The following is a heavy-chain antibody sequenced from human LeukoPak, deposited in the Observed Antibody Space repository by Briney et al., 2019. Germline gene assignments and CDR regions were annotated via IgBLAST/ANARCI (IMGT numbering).Heavy chain of an antibody. D-gene: IGHD2-8*01. CDR1: GGSFSGYY. V-gene: IGHV4-34*01. J-gene: IGHJ4*02. Sequence: SETLSLTCAAYGGSFSGYYWSWIRQPPGKGLEWIGEINHSGSTNYNPSLKSRVTISVDTSKNQFPLKLSSVTAADTAVYYCARERGNGTSYWGQGTLVTVSS. CDR3: ARERGNGTSY. CDR2: INHSGST.